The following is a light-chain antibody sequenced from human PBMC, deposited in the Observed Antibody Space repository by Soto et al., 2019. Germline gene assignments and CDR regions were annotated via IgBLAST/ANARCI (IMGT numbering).Light chain of an antibody. V-gene: IGLV1-47*01. CDR2: AND. CDR1: GSNVGTSY. Sequence: QSVLTQPPSASGTPGQRVTISCSGSGSNVGTSYVYWYQQLPGTAPKLLIYANDQRPSGVPDRFSGSKSGTSASLAISGLRSEDEADYYCAAWDDSLSGRVFGGGTKLNVL. J-gene: IGLJ3*02. CDR3: AAWDDSLSGRV.